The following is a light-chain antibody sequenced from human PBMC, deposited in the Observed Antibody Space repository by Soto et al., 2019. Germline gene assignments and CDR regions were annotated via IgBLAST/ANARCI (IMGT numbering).Light chain of an antibody. CDR2: GAS. J-gene: IGKJ1*01. CDR1: QSVSSSY. V-gene: IGKV3-20*01. Sequence: ELVLTQSPGTLSLSQGERATLSCRASQSVSSSYLAWYQQKPGQAPRLLIYGASSRATGIPDRFSGSGSGTDFTLTISSLEPEDFAVYYCQQYGSSPWTFGQGTKVDIK. CDR3: QQYGSSPWT.